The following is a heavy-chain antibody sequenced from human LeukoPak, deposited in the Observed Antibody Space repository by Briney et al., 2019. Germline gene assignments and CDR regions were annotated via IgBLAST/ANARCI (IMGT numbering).Heavy chain of an antibody. CDR2: FDPEDGET. J-gene: IGHJ3*02. CDR1: GYTFTSYA. Sequence: ASVKVSCKASGYTFTSYAMHWVRQAPGKGLEWMGGFDPEDGETIYAQKFQGRVTMTEDTSTDTAYMELSSLRSEDTAVYYCATPPQSGGDAFDIWGQGTMVTVSS. V-gene: IGHV1-24*01. CDR3: ATPPQSGGDAFDI.